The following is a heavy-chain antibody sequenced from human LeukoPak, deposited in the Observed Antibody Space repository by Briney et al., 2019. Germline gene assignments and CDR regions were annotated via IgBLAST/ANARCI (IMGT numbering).Heavy chain of an antibody. CDR2: IIPILGIA. V-gene: IGHV1-69*04. Sequence: ASVKVSCKASGGTFSSYAISWVRQAPGQGLGWMGRIIPILGIANYAQKFQGRVTITADKSTSTAYMELSSLRSEDTAVYYCAREMATMPMDYWGQGTLVTVSS. J-gene: IGHJ4*02. CDR1: GGTFSSYA. D-gene: IGHD5-24*01. CDR3: AREMATMPMDY.